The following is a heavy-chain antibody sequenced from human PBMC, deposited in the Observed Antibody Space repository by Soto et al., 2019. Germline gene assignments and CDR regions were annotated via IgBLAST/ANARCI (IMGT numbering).Heavy chain of an antibody. CDR3: AREYDWNHRDFDL. CDR1: GFTFSGYG. J-gene: IGHJ2*01. CDR2: LAYDGSSM. Sequence: QVQLVESGGGVVQPGRSLRLTCAASGFTFSGYGMHWVRQAPGKGLEWVAVLAYDGSSMYYGDSVKGRFTISRDNSKNTLFLQMSNVRAEDTSIYYCAREYDWNHRDFDLWGRGTLVTVSS. V-gene: IGHV3-30*03. D-gene: IGHD1-20*01.